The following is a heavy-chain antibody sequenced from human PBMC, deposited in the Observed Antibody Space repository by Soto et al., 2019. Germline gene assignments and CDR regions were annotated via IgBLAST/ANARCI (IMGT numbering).Heavy chain of an antibody. CDR1: GGSTSSSSYQ. Sequence: QLQLQESGPGLVKPSETLSLTCTVSGGSTSSSSYQWVWIRQPPGKGLEWIGNVYYNGNTYYNPSLKSRLTISVDTSNNQVSLKVKSVTAADTAVYYCARLSGSYNDRYFDYWGQGTLVTVSS. CDR2: VYYNGNT. CDR3: ARLSGSYNDRYFDY. J-gene: IGHJ4*02. V-gene: IGHV4-39*01. D-gene: IGHD1-26*01.